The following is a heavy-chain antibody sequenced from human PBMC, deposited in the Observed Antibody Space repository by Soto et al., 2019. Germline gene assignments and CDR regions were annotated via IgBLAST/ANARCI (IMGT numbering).Heavy chain of an antibody. V-gene: IGHV3-64*01. CDR3: ARDPHYCSSTSCYAYNYYMDV. CDR1: GFTFSSYA. J-gene: IGHJ6*03. CDR2: ISSNGGST. Sequence: LSLTCAASGFTFSSYAMHWVRQAPGKGLEYVSAISSNGGSTYYANSVKGRFTISRDNSKNTLYLQMGSLRAEDMAVYYCARDPHYCSSTSCYAYNYYMDVWGKGTTVTVSS. D-gene: IGHD2-2*01.